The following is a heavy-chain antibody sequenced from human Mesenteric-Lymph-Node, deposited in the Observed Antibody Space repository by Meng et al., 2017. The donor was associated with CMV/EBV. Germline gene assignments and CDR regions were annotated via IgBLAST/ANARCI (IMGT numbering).Heavy chain of an antibody. V-gene: IGHV4-34*01. CDR1: GGSLSGYY. J-gene: IGHJ4*02. CDR2: INHSGST. CDR3: ARHQRWLKSEGGFNY. Sequence: VRLHPWCAGLLKPSATLSPTCAVYGGSLSGYYWSWIRPPPGKGLEWIGEINHSGSTNYNPSLKSRVTISVDTSKNQFSLKLSSVTAADTAVYYCARHQRWLKSEGGFNYWGQGTLVTVSS. D-gene: IGHD4-23*01.